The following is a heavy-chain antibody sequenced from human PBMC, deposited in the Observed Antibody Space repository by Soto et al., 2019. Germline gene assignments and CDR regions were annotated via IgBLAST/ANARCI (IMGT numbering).Heavy chain of an antibody. CDR2: IKRKTGGGTA. V-gene: IGHV3-15*07. Sequence: GGSLRLSCAASGFTFSNAWMNWVRQAPGKGLEWVGRIKRKTGGGTADYAAHVKGRFTISSDDSKNTLYLQMNRLNTVDTAVSYCWLRFLEWEDYYYYGMDVWGQGTTVTVSS. CDR1: GFTFSNAW. CDR3: WLRFLEWEDYYYYGMDV. J-gene: IGHJ6*02. D-gene: IGHD3-3*01.